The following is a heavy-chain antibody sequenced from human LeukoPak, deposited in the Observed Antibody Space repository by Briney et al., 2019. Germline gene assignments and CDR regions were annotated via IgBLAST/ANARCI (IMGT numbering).Heavy chain of an antibody. CDR1: GYSFSDYF. J-gene: IGHJ5*02. CDR3: ARGRAGGFDL. CDR2: VNPNSGDT. V-gene: IGHV1-2*06. D-gene: IGHD3-10*01. Sequence: ASVKVSCKASGYSFSDYFIHWVRQAPGQGLEWMGRVNPNSGDTNYVQTFQGRVTMTRDTSISTVYMEVTSLRSDDTAMYYCARGRAGGFDLWGQGTLVTVSS.